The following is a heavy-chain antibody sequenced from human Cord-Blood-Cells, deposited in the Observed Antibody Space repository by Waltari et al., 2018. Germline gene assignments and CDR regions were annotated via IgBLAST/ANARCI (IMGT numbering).Heavy chain of an antibody. CDR2: IYYSGST. D-gene: IGHD5-18*01. CDR1: GGSISSSSYN. Sequence: QLQLQESGPGLVKPSETLSLTCTVSGGSISSSSYNWGWIRRPPGKGLEWIGSIYYSGSTYYNPSLKGRGTISVATSKNQFSLKLSSVTAADTAVYYCASLFTAMTDFDYWGQGTLVTVSS. V-gene: IGHV4-39*01. J-gene: IGHJ4*02. CDR3: ASLFTAMTDFDY.